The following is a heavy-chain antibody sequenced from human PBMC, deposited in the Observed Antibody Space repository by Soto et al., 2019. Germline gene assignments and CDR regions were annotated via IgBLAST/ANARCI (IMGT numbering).Heavy chain of an antibody. CDR1: GGSISSGGYY. D-gene: IGHD3-3*01. CDR3: AREYYYDFWSGLPYYYYYGMDV. J-gene: IGHJ6*02. V-gene: IGHV4-31*03. CDR2: IYYSGST. Sequence: QVQLQESGPGLVKPSQTLSLTCTVSGGSISSGGYYWSWIRQHPGKGLEWIGYIYYSGSTYYNPSLKSRVTISVDTSKNQFSLKLSSVTAADTAVYYCAREYYYDFWSGLPYYYYYGMDVWGQGTTVTVSS.